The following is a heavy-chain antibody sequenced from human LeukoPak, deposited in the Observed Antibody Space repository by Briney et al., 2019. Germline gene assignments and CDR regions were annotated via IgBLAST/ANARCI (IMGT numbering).Heavy chain of an antibody. Sequence: SETLSLTCTVSGGSISSGDYYWSWIRQPPGKGLEWIGYIYYSGSTNYNPSLKSRVTISVDTSKNQFSLKLSSVTAADTAVYYCARERRNYDFWSAPKTPDYYYYYMDVWGKGTTVTVSS. V-gene: IGHV4-61*08. CDR2: IYYSGST. J-gene: IGHJ6*03. D-gene: IGHD3-3*01. CDR3: ARERRNYDFWSAPKTPDYYYYYMDV. CDR1: GGSISSGDYY.